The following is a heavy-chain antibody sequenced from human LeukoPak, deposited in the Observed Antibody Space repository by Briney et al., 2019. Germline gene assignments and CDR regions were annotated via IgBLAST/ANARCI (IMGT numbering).Heavy chain of an antibody. V-gene: IGHV3-48*01. Sequence: GGSLRLSCAAPGFPFSSYSMNWVRQAPGKGLEWVSYISASGSNIYYLDSVKGRFTVSRDNAMNSLFLQMDRPRAEDTAVYYCVRVKGTYFDFWGRGTLVTVSS. J-gene: IGHJ4*02. D-gene: IGHD1-1*01. CDR3: VRVKGTYFDF. CDR1: GFPFSSYS. CDR2: ISASGSNI.